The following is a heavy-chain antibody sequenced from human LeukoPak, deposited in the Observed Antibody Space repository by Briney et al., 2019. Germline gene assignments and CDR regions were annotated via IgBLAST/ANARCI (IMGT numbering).Heavy chain of an antibody. J-gene: IGHJ4*02. CDR3: AGYYYYDSSGYCLDY. V-gene: IGHV4-34*01. CDR1: GGSFSGYY. CDR2: IKHSGST. Sequence: SEALSLTCDVYGGSFSGYYWSWIRQPPGKGLEWIGEIKHSGSTNNNPSLKSRVTISVDTSKNQFSLKLSSVTAADTAVYYCAGYYYYDSSGYCLDYWGQGTLVTVSS. D-gene: IGHD3-22*01.